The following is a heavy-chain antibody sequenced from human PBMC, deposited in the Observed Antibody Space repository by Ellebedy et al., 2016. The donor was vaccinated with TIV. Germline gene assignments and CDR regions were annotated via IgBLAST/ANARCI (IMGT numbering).Heavy chain of an antibody. CDR3: ARRTTTYLDSSGLCFDL. V-gene: IGHV4-59*01. J-gene: IGHJ2*01. CDR2: LYYSGST. CDR1: GGSFSVYY. Sequence: GSLRLXXAVSGGSFSVYYWNWLRQPPGKGLEWIGYLYYSGSTNYNPSLKSRVTISVDTSKNQFSLKLSSVTAADTAVYYCARRTTTYLDSSGLCFDLWGRGTLVTVSS. D-gene: IGHD6-19*01.